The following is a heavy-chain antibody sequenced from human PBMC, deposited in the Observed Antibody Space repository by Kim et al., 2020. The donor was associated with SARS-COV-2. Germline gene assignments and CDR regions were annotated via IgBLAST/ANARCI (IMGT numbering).Heavy chain of an antibody. CDR1: GFTFSNSD. J-gene: IGHJ5*02. CDR2: ISTDGHRT. Sequence: GGSLRLSCAASGFTFSNSDMSWVRQAPGKGLEWVSAISTDGHRTYIADSVKGRFTISRDTSKNTLYLHMTSLRGDDTVVYYCAKGSTLNWFDPWGQGT. CDR3: AKGSTLNWFDP. V-gene: IGHV3-23*01.